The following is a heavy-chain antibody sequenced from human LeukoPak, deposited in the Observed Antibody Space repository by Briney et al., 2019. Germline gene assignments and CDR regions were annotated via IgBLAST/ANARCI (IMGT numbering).Heavy chain of an antibody. D-gene: IGHD3-10*01. V-gene: IGHV3-23*01. CDR3: AKRGSVSYSYFDY. CDR2: ISVSGTTT. J-gene: IGHJ4*02. CDR1: GFTLSSYA. Sequence: PGGSLRLSCAASGFTLSSYAMSWVRQAPGKGLECVSSISVSGTTTYYADSVKGRFTVSRDNSKNTLYLQMNSLRAEDTAIYYCAKRGSVSYSYFDYWGQGALVTVSS.